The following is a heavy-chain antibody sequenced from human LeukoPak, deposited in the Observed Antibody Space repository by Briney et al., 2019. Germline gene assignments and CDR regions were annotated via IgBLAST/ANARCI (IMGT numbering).Heavy chain of an antibody. CDR3: AKDNYGDYAFSYFDY. V-gene: IGHV3-30*02. Sequence: PGRSLRLSCAASGFTFSSYVMHWVRQAPGKGLEWVAFIRYDGSNKYYADSVKGRFTISRDNSKNTLYLQMNSLRAEDTAVYYCAKDNYGDYAFSYFDYWGQGTLVTVSS. D-gene: IGHD4-17*01. J-gene: IGHJ4*02. CDR2: IRYDGSNK. CDR1: GFTFSSYV.